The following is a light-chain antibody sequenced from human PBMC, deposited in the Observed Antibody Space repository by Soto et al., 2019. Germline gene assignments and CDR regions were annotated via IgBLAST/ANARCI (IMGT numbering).Light chain of an antibody. V-gene: IGLV1-40*01. J-gene: IGLJ3*02. CDR1: SFNIGAGYD. CDR3: QSYDSSLSGSV. Sequence: QSVLTQPPSVSGAPGQRVTISCTGSSFNIGAGYDVHWYQQLPGTAPKLLIYGNNNRPSGVPDRFSGSKSGTSASLAITGRQAEDEADYYCQSYDSSLSGSVFGGGTQLTVL. CDR2: GNN.